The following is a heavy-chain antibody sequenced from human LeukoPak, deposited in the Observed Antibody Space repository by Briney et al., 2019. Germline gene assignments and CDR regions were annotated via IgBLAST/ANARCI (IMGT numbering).Heavy chain of an antibody. CDR1: GFTFSSYG. CDR3: ARDSEPIVVVPAALDY. J-gene: IGHJ4*02. CDR2: IWYDGSNK. Sequence: PAGGSLRLSCAASGFTFSSYGMHWVRQAPGKGLEWVAVIWYDGSNKYYADSVKGRFTISRDNSKNTLYLQMNSLRAEDTAVYYCARDSEPIVVVPAALDYWGQGTLVTVSS. D-gene: IGHD2-2*01. V-gene: IGHV3-33*01.